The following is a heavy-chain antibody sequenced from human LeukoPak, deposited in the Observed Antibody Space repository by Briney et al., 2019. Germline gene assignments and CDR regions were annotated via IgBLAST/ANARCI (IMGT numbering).Heavy chain of an antibody. D-gene: IGHD1-1*01. CDR1: GFTFSSYA. V-gene: IGHV3-30-3*01. Sequence: GGSLRLSCAASGFTFSSYAMHWVRQAPGKGLEWVAVISYDGSNKYYADSVKGRFTISRDNSKNTLYLQMNSLRAEDTAVYYCARAGSIPEEDFDYWGQGTLVTVSS. CDR2: ISYDGSNK. CDR3: ARAGSIPEEDFDY. J-gene: IGHJ4*02.